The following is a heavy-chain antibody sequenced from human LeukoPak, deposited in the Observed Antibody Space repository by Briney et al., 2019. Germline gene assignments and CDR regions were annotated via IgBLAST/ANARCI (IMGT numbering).Heavy chain of an antibody. V-gene: IGHV3-7*05. CDR2: IKEDGRET. CDR3: ARDGPRSGESSYDY. CDR1: GFTFSTFW. Sequence: GGSLRLSCAASGFTFSTFWMTWVRQAPGKGLECLANIKEDGRETYYVDSVKGRFTISRDNAKSSLYLQMNTLRFEDTAVYYCARDGPRSGESSYDYWGQGTLVTVSS. J-gene: IGHJ4*02. D-gene: IGHD2-15*01.